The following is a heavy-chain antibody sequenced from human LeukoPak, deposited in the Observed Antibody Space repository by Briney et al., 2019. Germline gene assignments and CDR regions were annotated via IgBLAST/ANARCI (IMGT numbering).Heavy chain of an antibody. CDR2: TYYRSKRYN. CDR1: GDSVSSNSAA. V-gene: IGHV6-1*01. D-gene: IGHD3-22*01. Sequence: SQTLSLTCAISGDSVSSNSAAWNWIRQSPSRGLEWLGRTYYRSKRYNEYAVSVKSRITINPDTSKNQFSLQLNSVTPEDTAVYYCARNPPYYDKDYYFDYWGQGTLVTVSS. CDR3: ARNPPYYDKDYYFDY. J-gene: IGHJ4*02.